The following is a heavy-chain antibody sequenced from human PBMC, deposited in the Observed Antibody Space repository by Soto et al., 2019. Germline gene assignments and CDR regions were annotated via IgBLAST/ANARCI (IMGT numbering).Heavy chain of an antibody. V-gene: IGHV3-23*01. J-gene: IGHJ5*02. CDR3: AKGAYSSVCRWFDP. CDR2: ITGNSAAT. CDR1: GFTFGSYA. D-gene: IGHD6-25*01. Sequence: EVQLLESGGGLVQPGGSLRLSCAASGFTFGSYAMGWVRQAPGKGLEWVSAITGNSAATNYVDSVKGRFTISRDNSKDTLYLQMNSLRAEDTALYYCAKGAYSSVCRWFDPWGQGTLVTVSS.